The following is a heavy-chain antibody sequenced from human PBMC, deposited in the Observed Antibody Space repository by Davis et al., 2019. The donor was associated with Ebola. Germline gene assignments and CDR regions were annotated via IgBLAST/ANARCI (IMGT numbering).Heavy chain of an antibody. Sequence: ASVKVSCKASGYTFTGYYMHWVRQAPGQGLEWMGWINPNSGGTNYAQKFQGWVTMTRDTSISTAYMELSRLRSDDTAVYYCARVLDYYDSSGYYQFDYWGQGTLVTVSS. CDR2: INPNSGGT. V-gene: IGHV1-2*04. J-gene: IGHJ4*02. CDR1: GYTFTGYY. D-gene: IGHD3-22*01. CDR3: ARVLDYYDSSGYYQFDY.